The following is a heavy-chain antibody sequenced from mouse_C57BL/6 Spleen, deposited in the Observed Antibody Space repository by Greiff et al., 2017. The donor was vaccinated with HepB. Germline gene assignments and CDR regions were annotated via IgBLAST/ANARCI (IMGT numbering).Heavy chain of an antibody. Sequence: EVQGVESGGGLVQSGRSLRLSCATSGFTFSDFYMEWVRQAPGKGLEWIAASRNKANDYTTEYSASVKGRFIVSRDTSQSILYLQMNALRAEDSAIYFCARDEKLGFDYWGQGTTLTVSS. CDR3: ARDEKLGFDY. CDR2: SRNKANDYTT. V-gene: IGHV7-1*01. CDR1: GFTFSDFY. D-gene: IGHD4-1*01. J-gene: IGHJ2*01.